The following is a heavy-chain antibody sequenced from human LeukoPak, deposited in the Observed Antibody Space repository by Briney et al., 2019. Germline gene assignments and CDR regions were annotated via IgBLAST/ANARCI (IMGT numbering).Heavy chain of an antibody. J-gene: IGHJ5*02. D-gene: IGHD4-17*01. CDR1: GGSISSSSYY. CDR3: ARDSTTVTDNWFDP. Sequence: PSETLSLTCTVSGGSISSSSYYWGWIRQPPGKGLEWIVSIYYSGSTYYNPSLKSRVTISVDTSKNQFSLKLSSVTAADTAVYYCARDSTTVTDNWFDPWGQGTLVTVSS. V-gene: IGHV4-39*02. CDR2: IYYSGST.